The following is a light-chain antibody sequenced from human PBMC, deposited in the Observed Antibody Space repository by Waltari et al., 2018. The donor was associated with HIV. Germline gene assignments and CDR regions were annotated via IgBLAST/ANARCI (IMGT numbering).Light chain of an antibody. Sequence: SRDLTQPPSVSVSPGQTARITCSGDALSKQYSYWYQQKAGQAPVLVIFKDTERPSGIPGRCSASSSGTTVTLTITSVEAEDEAEYFCQSSDTTASHELFGGGTKLTVL. CDR2: KDT. V-gene: IGLV3-25*03. J-gene: IGLJ2*01. CDR3: QSSDTTASHEL. CDR1: ALSKQY.